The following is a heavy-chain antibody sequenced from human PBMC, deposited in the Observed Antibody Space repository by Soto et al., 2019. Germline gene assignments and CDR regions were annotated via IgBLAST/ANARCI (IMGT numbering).Heavy chain of an antibody. Sequence: QVRLQEWGPGLVKPSQTLSLKCSVSGGSITTGGRYWSWIRQLRGKGLEWIGDIYYSGNTYYNASLKSRVTISEEAAKNHFSLKLSTVTAADTAVYYCAQAPVFTGGDGFDLWGQGRLVTVSS. D-gene: IGHD1-1*01. CDR2: IYYSGNT. J-gene: IGHJ3*01. V-gene: IGHV4-31*02. CDR1: GGSITTGGRY. CDR3: AQAPVFTGGDGFDL.